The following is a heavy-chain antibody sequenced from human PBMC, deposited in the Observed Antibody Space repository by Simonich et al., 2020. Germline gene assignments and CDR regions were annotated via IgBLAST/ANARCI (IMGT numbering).Heavy chain of an antibody. Sequence: QVQLQQWGAGLLKPSETLSLTCAVYGGSFSGYYWCWIRQPPGKGRDGIGEINHSGITNSNPSLNSEVTISVDTSKNQFSLKLRSVTAADTAVYYCAREGFSGSYYDYWGQGTLVTVSS. CDR3: AREGFSGSYYDY. CDR1: GGSFSGYY. CDR2: INHSGIT. D-gene: IGHD1-26*01. J-gene: IGHJ4*02. V-gene: IGHV4-34*01.